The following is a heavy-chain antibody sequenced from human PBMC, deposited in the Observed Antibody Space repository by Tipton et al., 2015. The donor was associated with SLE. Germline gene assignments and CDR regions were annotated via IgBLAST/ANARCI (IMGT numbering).Heavy chain of an antibody. CDR1: GGSFSGYY. V-gene: IGHV4-34*01. CDR2: INHSGST. J-gene: IGHJ4*02. Sequence: TLSLTCAVYGGSFSGYYWSWIRQPPGKGLEWIGEINHSGSTNYNPSLKSRVTISVDTSKNQFSLKLSSMTAADTAVYYCAREGERGGYCSGGSCYFDYWGQGTLVTVSS. CDR3: AREGERGGYCSGGSCYFDY. D-gene: IGHD2-15*01.